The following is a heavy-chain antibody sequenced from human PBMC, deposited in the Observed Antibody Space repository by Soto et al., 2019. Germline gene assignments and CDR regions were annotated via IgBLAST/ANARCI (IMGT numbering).Heavy chain of an antibody. CDR2: IYHSGST. CDR1: GDSISSVDRY. V-gene: IGHV4-30-4*01. J-gene: IGHJ5*02. Sequence: SETLSLTCTVSGDSISSVDRYWSWIRQPPGKGLEWMGYIYHSGSTHYNPSLNSRLTISIDTSTNRFSLNLTSVTAADTAVYFCARLRWETENNWFDPWGQGALVTVSS. CDR3: ARLRWETENNWFDP. D-gene: IGHD1-26*01.